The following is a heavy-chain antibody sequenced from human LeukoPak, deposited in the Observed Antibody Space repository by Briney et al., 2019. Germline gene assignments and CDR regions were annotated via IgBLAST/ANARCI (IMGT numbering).Heavy chain of an antibody. J-gene: IGHJ4*02. Sequence: SETLSLTCTVSGGSISSYYWSWIRQPPGKGLEWIGYIYYSGSTNYNPSLKSRATISVDTSKNQFSLKLSSVTAADTAVYYCAATSPHLLRYFDWLPGVIDYWGQGTLVTVSS. V-gene: IGHV4-59*01. D-gene: IGHD3-9*01. CDR2: IYYSGST. CDR3: AATSPHLLRYFDWLPGVIDY. CDR1: GGSISSYY.